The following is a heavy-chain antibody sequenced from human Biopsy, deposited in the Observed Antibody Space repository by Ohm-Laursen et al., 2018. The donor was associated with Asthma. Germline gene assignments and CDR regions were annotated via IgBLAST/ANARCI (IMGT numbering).Heavy chain of an antibody. Sequence: SLRLSCAASGFMFRSFGMHWVRQAPGKGLVWVSNIKSDGSSTSYADSVKGRFTISRDNAKHTVYLQMNNLRAEDTAVYYCAKRRGYSGHDNDYWGQGTLVIVSS. CDR2: IKSDGSST. CDR1: GFMFRSFG. V-gene: IGHV3-74*01. CDR3: AKRRGYSGHDNDY. J-gene: IGHJ4*02. D-gene: IGHD5-12*01.